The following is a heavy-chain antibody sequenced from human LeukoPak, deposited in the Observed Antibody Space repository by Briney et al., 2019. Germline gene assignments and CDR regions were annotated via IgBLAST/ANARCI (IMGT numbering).Heavy chain of an antibody. V-gene: IGHV4-34*01. CDR2: INHSGST. J-gene: IGHJ4*02. Sequence: SETLSLTCAVYGETFIHNFWTWIRQPPGKGLEWIGQINHSGSTYYNPSLKSRVTILVDTSKNQFSLKLTSVTAADTAVYYCARVLTGTTVYFDYWGQGTLVTVSS. CDR3: ARVLTGTTVYFDY. CDR1: GETFIHNF. D-gene: IGHD1-7*01.